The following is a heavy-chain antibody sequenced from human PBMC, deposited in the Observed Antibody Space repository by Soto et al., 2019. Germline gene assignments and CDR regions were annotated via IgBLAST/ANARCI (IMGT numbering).Heavy chain of an antibody. CDR1: GYIFTDYY. V-gene: IGHV1-2*06. J-gene: IGHJ6*02. D-gene: IGHD4-17*01. Sequence: ASVKVSCKASGYIFTDYYMHWVRQAPGQELGWKGRINPNSGGTNYAQKYQGRVTMTRDTSISTAYTELSSLRSEDTATYYCAAEGTVTTGMDVWGQGTTVTVSS. CDR3: AAEGTVTTGMDV. CDR2: INPNSGGT.